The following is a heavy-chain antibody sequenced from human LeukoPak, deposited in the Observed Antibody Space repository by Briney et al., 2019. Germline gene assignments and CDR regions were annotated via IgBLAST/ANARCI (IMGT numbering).Heavy chain of an antibody. D-gene: IGHD3-3*01. CDR1: GFTFSNAW. Sequence: GGSLRLSCAASGFTFSNAWMSWVRQAPGKGLEWVGRIKSKTDGGTTDYAAPVKGRFTISRDDSKNTLYLQMNSLKTEDTAVYYCTSRSFGVVTFDYWGLGTLVTVSS. J-gene: IGHJ4*02. CDR2: IKSKTDGGTT. CDR3: TSRSFGVVTFDY. V-gene: IGHV3-15*01.